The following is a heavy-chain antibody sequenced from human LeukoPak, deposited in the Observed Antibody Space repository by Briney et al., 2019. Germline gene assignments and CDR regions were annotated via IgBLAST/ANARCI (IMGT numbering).Heavy chain of an antibody. Sequence: GGSLRLSCAASGFTFSSYAMSWVRQAPGKGLEWVSAISDSGGRTYYADSVKGRFTISRDNSKNTLYLQMNSLRAEDMAVYYCAKERIRTTAFDYWGQGTLATVSS. CDR3: AKERIRTTAFDY. CDR2: ISDSGGRT. CDR1: GFTFSSYA. D-gene: IGHD4-17*01. V-gene: IGHV3-23*01. J-gene: IGHJ4*02.